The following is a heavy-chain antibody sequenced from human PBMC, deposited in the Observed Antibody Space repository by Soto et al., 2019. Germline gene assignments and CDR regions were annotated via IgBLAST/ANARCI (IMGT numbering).Heavy chain of an antibody. J-gene: IGHJ6*02. CDR1: GFTFSSYE. Sequence: GGSLRLSCAASGFTFSSYEMNWVRQAPGKGLEWVSYISSSGSTICYADSVKGRFTISRDNAKNSLYLQMNSLRAEDTAVYYCARDHKGGYYYYGMDVWGQGTTVTVSS. V-gene: IGHV3-48*03. CDR2: ISSSGSTI. CDR3: ARDHKGGYYYYGMDV.